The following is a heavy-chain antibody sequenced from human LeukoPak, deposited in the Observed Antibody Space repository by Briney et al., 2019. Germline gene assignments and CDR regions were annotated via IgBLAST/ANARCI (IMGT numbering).Heavy chain of an antibody. D-gene: IGHD1-26*01. V-gene: IGHV3-23*01. CDR1: EFTFSSYA. CDR2: ISGGGSSP. CDR3: AKGSRGSYYGSYYDY. Sequence: AGGSLRLSCAASEFTFSSYAMSWVRQAPGKGLEWVSAISGGGSSPYYADSVKGRFTISRDNSKNTLYLRMNSLRADDTAVYYCAKGSRGSYYGSYYDYWGQGTLVAVSS. J-gene: IGHJ4*02.